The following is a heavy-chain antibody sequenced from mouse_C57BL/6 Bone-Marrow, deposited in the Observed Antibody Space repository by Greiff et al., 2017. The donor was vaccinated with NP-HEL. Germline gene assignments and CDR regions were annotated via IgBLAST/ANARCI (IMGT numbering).Heavy chain of an antibody. CDR3: ARLRYDYVFAY. Sequence: DVKLVESGGGLVQPGGSLKLSCAASGFTFSDYYMYWVRQTPEKRLEWVAYISNGGGSTYYPDTVKGRFTISRDNAKNTLYLQMSRLKSEDTAMYYCARLRYDYVFAYWGQGTLVTVSA. D-gene: IGHD2-4*01. J-gene: IGHJ3*01. V-gene: IGHV5-12*01. CDR1: GFTFSDYY. CDR2: ISNGGGST.